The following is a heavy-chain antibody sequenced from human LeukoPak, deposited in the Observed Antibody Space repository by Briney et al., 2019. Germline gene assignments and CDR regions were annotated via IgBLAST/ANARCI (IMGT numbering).Heavy chain of an antibody. V-gene: IGHV3-21*01. CDR3: ARDTSYYYDSSGYYHRGYGAFDI. D-gene: IGHD3-22*01. CDR2: ISSSSSYI. CDR1: GFTFSSYS. J-gene: IGHJ3*02. Sequence: KAGGSLRLSCAASGFTFSSYSMNWVRQAPGKGLEWVSSISSSSSYIYYADSVKGRFTISRDNAKNSLYLQMNSLRAEDTAVYYCARDTSYYYDSSGYYHRGYGAFDIWGQGTMVTVSS.